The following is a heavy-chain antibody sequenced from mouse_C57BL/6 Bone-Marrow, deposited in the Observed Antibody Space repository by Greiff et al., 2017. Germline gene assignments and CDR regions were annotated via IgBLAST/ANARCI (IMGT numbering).Heavy chain of an antibody. CDR3: ALDSSGYLYFDY. Sequence: VQLQQSGPELVKPGASVKIPCKASGYTFTDYNMDWVKQSHGKSLEWIGDINPNNGGTIYNQKFKGKATLTVDKSSSTAYMELRSLTSEDTAVYDCALDSSGYLYFDYWGQGTTLTVSS. V-gene: IGHV1-18*01. D-gene: IGHD3-2*02. J-gene: IGHJ2*01. CDR1: GYTFTDYN. CDR2: INPNNGGT.